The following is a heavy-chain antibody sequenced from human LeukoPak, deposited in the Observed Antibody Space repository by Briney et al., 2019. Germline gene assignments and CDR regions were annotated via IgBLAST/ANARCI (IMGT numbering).Heavy chain of an antibody. CDR2: TYYSGST. CDR1: GGSISSSSYY. Sequence: SETLSLTCIVSGGSISSSSYYWGWIRQPPGKGLEWIGSTYYSGSTDYNPSLKSRVTISVDTSKNQFSLKLSSVTAADTAVYYCAIDQRITIFGVVIRNWFDPWGQGTLVTVSS. D-gene: IGHD3-3*01. V-gene: IGHV4-39*07. CDR3: AIDQRITIFGVVIRNWFDP. J-gene: IGHJ5*02.